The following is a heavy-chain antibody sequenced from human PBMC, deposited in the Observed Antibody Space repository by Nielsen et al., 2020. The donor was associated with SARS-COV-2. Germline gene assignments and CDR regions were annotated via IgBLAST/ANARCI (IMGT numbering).Heavy chain of an antibody. J-gene: IGHJ6*02. Sequence: SSVPVSCKASGGTFSSYALSWVRQAPGQGLEWMGRIIPILGIANYAQKFQGTVTITADKSTSTAYMELSSLRSEDTAVYYCARYEYYYDSSGQPATIYGMDVWGQGTTVTVSS. V-gene: IGHV1-69*04. CDR3: ARYEYYYDSSGQPATIYGMDV. CDR2: IIPILGIA. D-gene: IGHD3-22*01. CDR1: GGTFSSYA.